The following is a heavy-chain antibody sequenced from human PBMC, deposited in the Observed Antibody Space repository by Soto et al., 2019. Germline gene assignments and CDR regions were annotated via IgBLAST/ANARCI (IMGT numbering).Heavy chain of an antibody. Sequence: SVKVSCKASGGTFSSYAISWVRQAPGQGLEWMGGIIPIFGTANYAQKFQGRVTITADESTSTAYMELSSLRSEDTAVYYCARGNSSTVTRYYYYGMDVWGQGTTVTVS. CDR3: ARGNSSTVTRYYYYGMDV. J-gene: IGHJ6*02. CDR1: GGTFSSYA. CDR2: IIPIFGTA. V-gene: IGHV1-69*13. D-gene: IGHD4-17*01.